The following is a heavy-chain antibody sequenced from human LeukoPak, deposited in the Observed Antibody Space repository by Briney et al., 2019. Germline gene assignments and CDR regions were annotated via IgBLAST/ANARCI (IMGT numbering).Heavy chain of an antibody. V-gene: IGHV1-8*03. Sequence: GASVKVSCKASGYTFTSYGISWVRHATGQGLEWMAWLNPNSGNTGYAQKFQGRVTITRNTSTRTAYMELSSLRSEDTDVYYCVRVRPLYDSSSYYFDYWGQGTLVTVSS. J-gene: IGHJ4*02. CDR3: VRVRPLYDSSSYYFDY. D-gene: IGHD6-6*01. CDR2: LNPNSGNT. CDR1: GYTFTSYG.